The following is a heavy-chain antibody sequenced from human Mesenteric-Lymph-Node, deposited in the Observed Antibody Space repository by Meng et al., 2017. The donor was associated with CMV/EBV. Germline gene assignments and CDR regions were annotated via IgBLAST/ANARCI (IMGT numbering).Heavy chain of an antibody. CDR2: ISGSGGST. CDR3: AKAPYCSSTSCTGD. CDR1: GFTFSIYV. Sequence: GESLKISCAASGFTFSIYVIYWVRQAPGKGLEWVSAISGSGGSTYYADSVKGRFTISRDNSKNTLYLQMNSLRAEDTAVYYCAKAPYCSSTSCTGDWGQGTLVTVSS. D-gene: IGHD2-2*01. J-gene: IGHJ4*02. V-gene: IGHV3-23*01.